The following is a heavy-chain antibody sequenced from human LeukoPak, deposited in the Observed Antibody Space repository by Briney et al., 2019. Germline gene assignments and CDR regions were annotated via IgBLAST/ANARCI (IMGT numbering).Heavy chain of an antibody. D-gene: IGHD7-27*01. J-gene: IGHJ3*02. CDR3: AHSTLGTDAFDI. V-gene: IGHV2-5*01. Sequence: SGPTLVKPTQTLTLTCTFSGFSLSTSGVGVGWIRRPPGKALEWLALIYWNDDKRYSPSLKSRLTITKDTSKNQVVLTMTNMDPVDTATYYCAHSTLGTDAFDIWGQGTMVTVSS. CDR1: GFSLSTSGVG. CDR2: IYWNDDK.